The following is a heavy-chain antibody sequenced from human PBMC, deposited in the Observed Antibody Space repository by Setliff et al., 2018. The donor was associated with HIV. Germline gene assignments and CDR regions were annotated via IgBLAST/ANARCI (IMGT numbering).Heavy chain of an antibody. D-gene: IGHD3-9*01. J-gene: IGHJ4*02. CDR1: GYSISSGYY. V-gene: IGHV4-38-2*02. CDR2: IYHSGST. CDR3: ARRGGLTGYNAY. Sequence: PSETLSLTCTVSGYSISSGYYWGWLRPPPGKGLEWIGSIYHSGSTYYNPSLKSRVTISVDTSKNQFSLKLSSVTAADTAVYYCARRGGLTGYNAYWGQGTLVTVSS.